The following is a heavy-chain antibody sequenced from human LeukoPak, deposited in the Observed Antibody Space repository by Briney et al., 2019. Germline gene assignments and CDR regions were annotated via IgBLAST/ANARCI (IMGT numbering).Heavy chain of an antibody. J-gene: IGHJ4*02. V-gene: IGHV3-21*01. CDR3: ARDYGGSSPFDY. CDR2: ISSSSDYI. D-gene: IGHD4-23*01. CDR1: GFSFISYS. Sequence: GGSLRLSCAASGFSFISYSMNWVRQAPGKGLEWVSSISSSSDYIYYADSVKGRFTISRDNAKNSLYLQMNSLRAEDTAVYYCARDYGGSSPFDYWGQGTLVTVSS.